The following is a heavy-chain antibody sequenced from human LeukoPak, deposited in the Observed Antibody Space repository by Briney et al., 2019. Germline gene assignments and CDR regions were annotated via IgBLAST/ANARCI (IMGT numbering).Heavy chain of an antibody. CDR3: ARSSTHYYYDSSGSGYGISPRLDY. Sequence: GGSLRLSCATSGFTFSSYSMNWVRQAPGKGLEWVSYISSSSSTIYYADSVKGRFTISRDNAKNSLYLQMNSLRAEDTAVYYCARSSTHYYYDSSGSGYGISPRLDYWGQGTLVTVSS. V-gene: IGHV3-48*01. CDR2: ISSSSSTI. D-gene: IGHD3-22*01. CDR1: GFTFSSYS. J-gene: IGHJ4*02.